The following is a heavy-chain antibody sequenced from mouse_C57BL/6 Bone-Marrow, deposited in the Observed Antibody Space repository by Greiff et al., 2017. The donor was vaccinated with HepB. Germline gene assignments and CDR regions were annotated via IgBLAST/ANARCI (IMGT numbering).Heavy chain of an antibody. CDR1: GYTFTSYW. J-gene: IGHJ1*03. CDR3: AREGLITFDV. V-gene: IGHV1-69*01. CDR2: IDPSDSYT. D-gene: IGHD1-1*01. Sequence: QVQLQQPGAELVMPGASVKLSCKASGYTFTSYWMHWVKQRPGQGLEWIGEIDPSDSYTNYNQKFKGKSILTVDKSSSTAYMQLSSLTSEDSAVYYCAREGLITFDVWGTGTTVTVSS.